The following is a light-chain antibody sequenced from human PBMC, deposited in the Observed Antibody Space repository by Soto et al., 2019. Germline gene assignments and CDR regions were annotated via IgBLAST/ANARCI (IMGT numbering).Light chain of an antibody. CDR3: QQFNNYPRT. J-gene: IGKJ2*01. V-gene: IGKV1-9*01. Sequence: GARVTITCRASQAISNYLAWYQQIPGRAPKLLIYTASTLHSGVPSRFSGSGSGTEFTLTTSSLQPEDFATYYCQQFNNYPRTFGQGTKVDIK. CDR2: TAS. CDR1: QAISNY.